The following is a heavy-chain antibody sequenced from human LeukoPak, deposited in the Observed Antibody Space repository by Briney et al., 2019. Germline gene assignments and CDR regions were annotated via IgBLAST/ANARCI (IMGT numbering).Heavy chain of an antibody. CDR3: ARGSPPYYYDSSGYYYASSGDY. CDR2: IYPGDSDS. V-gene: IGHV5-51*01. J-gene: IGHJ4*02. CDR1: GYSFTSYW. Sequence: GESLKISCKGSGYSFTSYWIGWVRQMPGKGLEWMGIIYPGDSDSRYSPSFQGQVTISADKSISTAYLQWSSLKASDTAMYYCARGSPPYYYDSSGYYYASSGDYWGQGTLVTVS. D-gene: IGHD3-22*01.